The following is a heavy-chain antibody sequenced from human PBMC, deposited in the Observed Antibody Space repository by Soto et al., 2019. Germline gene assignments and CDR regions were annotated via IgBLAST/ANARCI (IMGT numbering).Heavy chain of an antibody. CDR1: GGSISSDAYY. D-gene: IGHD3-22*01. CDR2: IYYSGST. CDR3: ARGLYDSSGYYFDY. J-gene: IGHJ4*02. Sequence: SETLSLTCTVSGGSISSDAYYWSWIRHPPGKGLEWIGYIYYSGSTYYNPSLKSRVTISVDTSKNQFSLKLSSVTAADTAVYYCARGLYDSSGYYFDYWGQGTLVTVSS. V-gene: IGHV4-30-4*02.